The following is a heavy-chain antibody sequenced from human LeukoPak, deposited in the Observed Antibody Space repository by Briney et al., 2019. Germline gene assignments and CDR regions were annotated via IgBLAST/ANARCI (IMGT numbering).Heavy chain of an antibody. CDR3: ASTSPKGSSIVNMVRGVIRAFDI. CDR1: GFTVSSNY. V-gene: IGHV3-53*01. D-gene: IGHD3-10*01. CDR2: IYSGGST. Sequence: PGGSLRLSCAASGFTVSSNYMSWVRQAPGKGLEWVSVIYSGGSTYYADSVKGRFTISRDNSKNTLYLQMNSLRAEDTAVYYCASTSPKGSSIVNMVRGVIRAFDIWGQGTMVTVSS. J-gene: IGHJ3*02.